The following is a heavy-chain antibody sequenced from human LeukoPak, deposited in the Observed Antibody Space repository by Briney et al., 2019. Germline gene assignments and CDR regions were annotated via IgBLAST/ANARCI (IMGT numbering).Heavy chain of an antibody. CDR3: ARQDPIAAAGTVVEAFDI. CDR1: GFTFSSYS. Sequence: PGGSLRLSCAASGFTFSSYSMNWVRQAPGKGLEWVSYISSSSSTIYYADSVKGRFTISRDNAKNSLYLQMNSLRAEDAAVYYCARQDPIAAAGTVVEAFDIWGQGTMVTVSS. J-gene: IGHJ3*02. D-gene: IGHD6-13*01. CDR2: ISSSSSTI. V-gene: IGHV3-48*01.